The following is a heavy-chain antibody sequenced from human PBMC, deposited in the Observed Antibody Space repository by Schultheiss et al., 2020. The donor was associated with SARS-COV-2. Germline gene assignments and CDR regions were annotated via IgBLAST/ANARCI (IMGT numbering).Heavy chain of an antibody. V-gene: IGHV4-59*12. J-gene: IGHJ5*02. Sequence: SETLSLTCTVSGGSISSYYWSWIRQPPGKGLEWIGYIYYSGSTYYNPSLKSRVTISVDTSKNQFSLKLTSVTAADTAVYYCARGRMGFDPWGQGTLVTVSS. D-gene: IGHD1-14*01. CDR1: GGSISSYY. CDR3: ARGRMGFDP. CDR2: IYYSGST.